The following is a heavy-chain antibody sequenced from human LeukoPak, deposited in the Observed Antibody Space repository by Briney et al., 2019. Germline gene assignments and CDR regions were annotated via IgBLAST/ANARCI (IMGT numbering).Heavy chain of an antibody. CDR2: ISSSGSTI. CDR3: AKETPEGSAIGY. Sequence: GGSLRLSCAASGFNFSSYGIHWVRQAPGKGLEWVSYISSSGSTIYYADSVKGRFTISKDNAKNTLYLQMNSLRAEDTAVYYCAKETPEGSAIGYWGQGTLVTVSS. CDR1: GFNFSSYG. J-gene: IGHJ4*02. D-gene: IGHD5-18*01. V-gene: IGHV3-48*04.